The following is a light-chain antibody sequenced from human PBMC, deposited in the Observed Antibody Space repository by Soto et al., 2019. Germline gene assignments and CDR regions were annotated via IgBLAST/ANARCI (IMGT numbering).Light chain of an antibody. V-gene: IGKV3-20*01. CDR2: GAS. CDR3: QQYGSSLPGT. Sequence: EIVLTQSPGTLSLSPGERATLSCRASQSVSSSYLAWYQQKPGQAPRLLIYGASSRATGIPDRLSGSGSGTDFTLTISRLEPEDFAVYYCQQYGSSLPGTFGQGTRLEIK. J-gene: IGKJ5*01. CDR1: QSVSSSY.